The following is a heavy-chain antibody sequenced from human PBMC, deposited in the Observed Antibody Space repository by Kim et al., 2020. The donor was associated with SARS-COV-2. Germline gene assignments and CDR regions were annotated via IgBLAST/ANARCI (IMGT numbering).Heavy chain of an antibody. Sequence: KSRVTISVDTSKNQFSLKLSSVTAAGTAVYYCARVEDSSGYYLGSYAFDIWGQGTMVTVSS. CDR3: ARVEDSSGYYLGSYAFDI. D-gene: IGHD3-22*01. J-gene: IGHJ3*02. V-gene: IGHV4-39*07.